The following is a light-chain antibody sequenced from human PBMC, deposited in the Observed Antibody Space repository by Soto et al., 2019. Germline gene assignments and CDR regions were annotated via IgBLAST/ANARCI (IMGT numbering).Light chain of an antibody. CDR2: DDN. CDR1: SSNSGGNS. Sequence: QSVLTHPPSVSAAPGQKVTISCSGSSSNSGGNSVSWYQQLPGTAPKLLIYDDNKRPSGIPDRFSGSKSGTSATLGITGFQTGDEADYYSGSWDSSLSAYVFGTGTKVTVL. J-gene: IGLJ1*01. CDR3: GSWDSSLSAYV. V-gene: IGLV1-51*01.